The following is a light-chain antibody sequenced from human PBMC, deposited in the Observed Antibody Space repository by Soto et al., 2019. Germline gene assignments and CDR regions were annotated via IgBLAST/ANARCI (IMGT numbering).Light chain of an antibody. V-gene: IGLV2-14*01. Sequence: QSALTQPASVSGSPGQSITISCTGTSSDVGGYNYVSWYQQHPGKAPKLMIYDVSNRPSGASNRFSGSKSGNTASVTISGLQAEDEADYYCSSYTSSSALAVVFGGGTKLTVL. CDR1: SSDVGGYNY. CDR2: DVS. CDR3: SSYTSSSALAVV. J-gene: IGLJ2*01.